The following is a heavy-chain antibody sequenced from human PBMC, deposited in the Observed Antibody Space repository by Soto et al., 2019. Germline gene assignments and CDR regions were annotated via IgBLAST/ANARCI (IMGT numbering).Heavy chain of an antibody. D-gene: IGHD6-19*01. J-gene: IGHJ5*02. CDR2: INPNSGGT. CDR1: GYTFTGYY. V-gene: IGHV1-2*02. CDR3: ARDKLVAGTNWFDP. Sequence: GASVKVSCKASGYTFTGYYMHWVRQAPGQGLEWMGWINPNSGGTNYAQKFQGRVTMTRDTSISTAYMELSRLRSDDTAVYYCARDKLVAGTNWFDPWGQGTLVTVYS.